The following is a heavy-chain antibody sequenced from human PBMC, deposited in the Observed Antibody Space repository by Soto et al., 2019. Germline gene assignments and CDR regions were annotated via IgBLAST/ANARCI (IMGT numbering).Heavy chain of an antibody. CDR2: IYYSGST. CDR3: AREEPTTYCGMDF. J-gene: IGHJ6*04. D-gene: IGHD5-12*01. CDR1: GGSISSGGYS. Sequence: SETLSLTCAVSGGSISSGGYSWSWIRQPPGKGLEWIGYIYYSGSTNYNPSLKSRVTISVDTSKNQFSLKLSSVTAADTAVYYCAREEPTTYCGMDFWGKGTTGTVSS. V-gene: IGHV4-61*08.